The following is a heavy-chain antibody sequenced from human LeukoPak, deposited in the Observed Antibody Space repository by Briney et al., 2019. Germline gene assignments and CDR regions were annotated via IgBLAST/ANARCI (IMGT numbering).Heavy chain of an antibody. J-gene: IGHJ6*03. CDR3: ARADIMATIGGLSDYYYYYYMDV. V-gene: IGHV1-18*01. Sequence: GASVKVSCKASGYTFTSYGISWVRQAPGQGLEWMGWISAYNGNTNYAQKLQGRVTMTTDTSTSTAYMELRSLRSDDTAVYYCARADIMATIGGLSDYYYYYYMDVWGKGTTVTVSS. CDR1: GYTFTSYG. CDR2: ISAYNGNT. D-gene: IGHD5-12*01.